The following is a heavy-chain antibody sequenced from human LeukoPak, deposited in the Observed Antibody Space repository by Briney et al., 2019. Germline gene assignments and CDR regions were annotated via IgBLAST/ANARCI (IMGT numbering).Heavy chain of an antibody. D-gene: IGHD3-3*01. CDR2: IYHSGST. CDR3: ARHLNDFDNWFDP. V-gene: IGHV4-38-2*02. Sequence: SETLSLTCTVSGYSISSGYYWGWIRQPPGKGLEWIGSIYHSGSTYYNPSLKSRVTISVDTSKNQFSLKLSSVTAADTAVYYCARHLNDFDNWFDPWGQGTLVTVSS. CDR1: GYSISSGYY. J-gene: IGHJ5*02.